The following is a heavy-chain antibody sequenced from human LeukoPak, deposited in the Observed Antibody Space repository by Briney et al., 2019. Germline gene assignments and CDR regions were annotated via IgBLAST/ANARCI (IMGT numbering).Heavy chain of an antibody. J-gene: IGHJ4*02. CDR2: ISYDGSNR. CDR1: GFTFSSYA. CDR3: ASGAHYYDSSGRRTPFDY. V-gene: IGHV3-30*04. D-gene: IGHD3-22*01. Sequence: GGSLRLSCAASGFTFSSYAMHWVRQAPGKGLEWVAVISYDGSNRYYADSVKGRFTISRDNAKNSLYLQMNSLRAEDTAVYYCASGAHYYDSSGRRTPFDYWGQGTLVTVSS.